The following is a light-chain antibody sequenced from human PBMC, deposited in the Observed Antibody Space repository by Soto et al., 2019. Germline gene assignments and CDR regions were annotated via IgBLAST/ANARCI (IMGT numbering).Light chain of an antibody. CDR1: QPVNSNY. CDR3: QQFGNSPQT. J-gene: IGKJ1*01. Sequence: PGERATLSCRASQPVNSNYFAWYQQKPGQAPRLLIYAASSRAIGIPVRFSGSGSGTDFTLTINGLEPEDFAVYYCQQFGNSPQTFGQGTKVEIK. CDR2: AAS. V-gene: IGKV3-20*01.